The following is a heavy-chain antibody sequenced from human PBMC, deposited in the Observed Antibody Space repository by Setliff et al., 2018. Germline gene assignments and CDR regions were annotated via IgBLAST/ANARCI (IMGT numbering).Heavy chain of an antibody. D-gene: IGHD3-16*02. V-gene: IGHV4-4*02. Sequence: PSETLSLTCAVSGGSISSSNWWSWVRQPPGKGLEWIGEINHSGSTNYNPSLKSRVTISVDTSKNRFSLKLSSVTAADTALYYCARDNNPGYRGYWGRFDYWGQGTLVTVSS. CDR2: INHSGST. J-gene: IGHJ4*02. CDR1: GGSISSSNW. CDR3: ARDNNPGYRGYWGRFDY.